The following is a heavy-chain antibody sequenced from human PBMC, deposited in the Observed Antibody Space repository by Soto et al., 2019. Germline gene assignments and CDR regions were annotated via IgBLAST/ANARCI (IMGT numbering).Heavy chain of an antibody. CDR3: AKDAVRCSGGSCYPPDY. CDR2: ISYDGSNK. Sequence: GGSLRLSCAASGFTFSSYGMHWVRQAPGKGLEWVAVISYDGSNKYYADSVKGRFTISRDNSKNTLYLQMNSLRAEDTAVYYCAKDAVRCSGGSCYPPDYWGQGTLVTVSS. D-gene: IGHD2-15*01. J-gene: IGHJ4*02. CDR1: GFTFSSYG. V-gene: IGHV3-30*18.